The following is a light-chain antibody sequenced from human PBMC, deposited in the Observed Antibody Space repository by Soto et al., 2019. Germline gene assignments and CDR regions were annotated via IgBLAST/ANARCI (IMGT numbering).Light chain of an antibody. V-gene: IGLV1-40*01. CDR1: GSTIGAGYD. CDR2: DNT. Sequence: QSVLTQPPSVSGAPGQRVTISCTGSGSTIGAGYDVHWYQQLPGTAPRLLIYDNTNRPSGVPDRFFGSKSGTSASLAISGLQAEDEADYYCQSYDSSLSVVFGGGTKLTVL. CDR3: QSYDSSLSVV. J-gene: IGLJ2*01.